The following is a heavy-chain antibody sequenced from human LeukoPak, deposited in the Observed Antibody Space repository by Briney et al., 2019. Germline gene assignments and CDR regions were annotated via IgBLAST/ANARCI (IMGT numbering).Heavy chain of an antibody. Sequence: NPWGSLRLSCAASGFTFSDYYMTWIRQAPGKGLEWVSYISSSSNNIHYANSVRGRFTISRDNAKNSVYLQMNSQRAEDTAIYYCARAAGWFDPWGQGTLVTVSS. V-gene: IGHV3-11*01. CDR2: ISSSSNNI. CDR1: GFTFSDYY. J-gene: IGHJ5*02. CDR3: ARAAGWFDP.